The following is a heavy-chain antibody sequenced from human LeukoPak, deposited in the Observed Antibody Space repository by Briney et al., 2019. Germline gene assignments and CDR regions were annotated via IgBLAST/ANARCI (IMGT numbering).Heavy chain of an antibody. Sequence: GGSLRLSCAASGFTVSSNYVSWVRQAPGEGLEWVSVIYSGGSTYYADSMKGRFTISRDNAKNSLYLQMNSLRAEDTAVYYCATTRLLAYLHAFDIWGQGTMVTVSS. CDR3: ATTRLLAYLHAFDI. CDR2: IYSGGST. CDR1: GFTVSSNY. V-gene: IGHV3-53*01. D-gene: IGHD2-15*01. J-gene: IGHJ3*02.